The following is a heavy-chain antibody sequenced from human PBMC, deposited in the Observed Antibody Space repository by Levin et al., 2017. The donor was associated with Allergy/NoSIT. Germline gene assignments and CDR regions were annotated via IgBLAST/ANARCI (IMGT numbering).Heavy chain of an antibody. D-gene: IGHD2-2*01. J-gene: IGHJ6*03. V-gene: IGHV4-61*02. CDR3: HVRPSSSLQYSSYMDV. CDR1: GASVSRGSYY. Sequence: SQTLSLTCTVSGASVSRGSYYWSWIRQPAGKGLEWIGRIYTSGSTTYNPSLDSRVTIGLDPSKNQFSLKLNSVTAADTAVYYCHVRPSSSLQYSSYMDVWGKGITVTVSS. CDR2: IYTSGST.